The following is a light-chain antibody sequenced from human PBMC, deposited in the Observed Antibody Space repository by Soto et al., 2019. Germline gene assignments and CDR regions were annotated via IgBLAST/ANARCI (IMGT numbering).Light chain of an antibody. CDR3: MQGPQVPRT. J-gene: IGKJ4*02. Sequence: DIVLTQTPLSSPVTVGQPASISCSSSQRLVHSDGNTYLSWLQQRPGQTPRLLNYQTSNRFSGVAHRFTGSGSGADFTLKSSRVEAEEVGTYYCMQGPQVPRTCGGGTRVKIK. CDR2: QTS. CDR1: QRLVHSDGNTY. V-gene: IGKV2-24*01.